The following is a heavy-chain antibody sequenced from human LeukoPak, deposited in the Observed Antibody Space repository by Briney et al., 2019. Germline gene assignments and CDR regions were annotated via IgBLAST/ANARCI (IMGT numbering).Heavy chain of an antibody. Sequence: GGSLRLSCAASGFTFSSYAMSWVRQAPGKGLEWVSTISGSGGSTYYADSVKGRFTISRDNAKNSLYLQMNSLRAEDTAVYYCARDRGNSGFDYWGQGTLVTVSS. D-gene: IGHD4-23*01. CDR2: ISGSGGST. CDR3: ARDRGNSGFDY. J-gene: IGHJ4*02. V-gene: IGHV3-23*01. CDR1: GFTFSSYA.